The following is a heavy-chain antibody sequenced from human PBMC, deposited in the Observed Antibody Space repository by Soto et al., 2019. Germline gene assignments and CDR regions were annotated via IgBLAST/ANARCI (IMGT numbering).Heavy chain of an antibody. J-gene: IGHJ3*02. CDR2: INGDGTRA. Sequence: EVQLEESGGGSVQLGESLRVSCVASGFTFRNQWMHWVRQVPGKGLVWVCRINGDGTRASYADFVKGRFTISRDNAQNVLFLQLNSLRVDDTGVYHWARGGAAGRGDAIDIWGPGTTVAVSS. D-gene: IGHD3-10*01. CDR3: ARGGAAGRGDAIDI. CDR1: GFTFRNQW. V-gene: IGHV3-74*01.